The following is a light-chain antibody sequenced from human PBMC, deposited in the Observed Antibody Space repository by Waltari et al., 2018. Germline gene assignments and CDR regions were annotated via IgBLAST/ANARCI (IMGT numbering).Light chain of an antibody. V-gene: IGKV3-11*01. J-gene: IGKJ5*01. Sequence: VLPPSPAPLSLSPGARAPLSCRASPRVSRSLAWSHPTPGQAPRLLIYEASNRATGIPARFSGSGSGTDFTLTISSLEPEDFAVYYCQQRSNWLGVTFGQGTRLEIK. CDR1: PRVSRS. CDR2: EAS. CDR3: QQRSNWLGVT.